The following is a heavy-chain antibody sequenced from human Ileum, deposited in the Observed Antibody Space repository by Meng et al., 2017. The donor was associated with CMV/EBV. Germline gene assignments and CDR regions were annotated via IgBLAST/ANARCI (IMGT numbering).Heavy chain of an antibody. CDR3: VHPASGASLDFQH. D-gene: IGHD2-15*01. CDR2: IYWDDDK. CDR1: GFSLSSSGVG. J-gene: IGHJ1*01. Sequence: LKQSCPLLSKPTPTLTVPCHFCGFSLSSSGVGLCWLLQHPGKALELLAFIYWDDDKRYSPFLKSRLTITKDTSKNQVVLTMTNMDPVDTGTYYCVHPASGASLDFQHWGQGTLVTVSS. V-gene: IGHV2-5*02.